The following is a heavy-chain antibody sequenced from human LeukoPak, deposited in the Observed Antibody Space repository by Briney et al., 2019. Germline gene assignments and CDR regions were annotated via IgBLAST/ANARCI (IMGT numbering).Heavy chain of an antibody. CDR3: AREGSGSADAFDI. Sequence: PSETLSLTCTVSVGFISSYYWSCIREPPGRGLEWIGYIYYSGNTNYNPSLKSRVTIPVDTSKNQFSLKLSSVTAADTAVYYCAREGSGSADAFDIWGQGTMVTVSS. V-gene: IGHV4-59*13. CDR1: VGFISSYY. CDR2: IYYSGNT. J-gene: IGHJ3*02. D-gene: IGHD3-10*01.